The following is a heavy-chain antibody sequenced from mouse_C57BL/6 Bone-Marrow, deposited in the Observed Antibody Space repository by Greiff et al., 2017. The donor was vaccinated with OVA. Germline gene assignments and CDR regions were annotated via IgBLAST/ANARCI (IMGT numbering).Heavy chain of an antibody. CDR2: SRNKANDYTT. Sequence: EVNVVESGGGLVQSGRSLRLSCATSGFTFSDFYMEWVRQAPGKGLEWIAASRNKANDYTTEYSASVKGRFIVSRDTSQSTLYLQMNALRAEDTAIDDCARGDDYASWFAYWGQGTLVTVSA. D-gene: IGHD2-4*01. CDR1: GFTFSDFY. CDR3: ARGDDYASWFAY. J-gene: IGHJ3*01. V-gene: IGHV7-1*01.